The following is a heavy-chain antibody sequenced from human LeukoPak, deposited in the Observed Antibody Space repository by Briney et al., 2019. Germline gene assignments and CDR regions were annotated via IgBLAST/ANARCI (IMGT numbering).Heavy chain of an antibody. J-gene: IGHJ4*02. Sequence: KPGGSLRLSCTAFGFTFSDYAMSWFRQAPGKGLEWVGFIRNKAYGGTAEYAASVKGRFTISRDDSKTIAYLQMNSLKTEDTAVYYCTREKRYFDWFQADYWGQGTLVTVSS. CDR3: TREKRYFDWFQADY. CDR1: GFTFSDYA. V-gene: IGHV3-49*05. CDR2: IRNKAYGGTA. D-gene: IGHD3-9*01.